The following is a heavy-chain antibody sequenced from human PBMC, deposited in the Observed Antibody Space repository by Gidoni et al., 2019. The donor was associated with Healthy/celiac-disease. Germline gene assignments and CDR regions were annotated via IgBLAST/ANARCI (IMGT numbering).Heavy chain of an antibody. CDR3: ASSGPYYYGSSGYYRAGYY. CDR1: GVTFSSYA. V-gene: IGHV1-69*06. CDR2: IIPIFGTA. J-gene: IGHJ4*02. D-gene: IGHD3-22*01. Sequence: QVQLVQSGAEVKKPGSSVKVSCKASGVTFSSYAISWVRHAPGQGLEWMGGIIPIFGTANYAQKFQGRVTSTAYKSTSTAYMELSSLISEDTAVYYCASSGPYYYGSSGYYRAGYYGGQVTLVTVSS.